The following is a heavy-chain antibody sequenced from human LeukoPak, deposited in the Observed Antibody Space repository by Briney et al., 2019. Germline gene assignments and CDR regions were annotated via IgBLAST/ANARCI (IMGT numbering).Heavy chain of an antibody. Sequence: SETLSLTCSVSGGSISSGGYYWSWIRQHPGKGLEWIGYIYYSGSTYYNPSLKSRVTISVDTSKNQFSLKLSSVTAADTAVYYCARQYSSSSYFDYWGQGTLATVSS. CDR2: IYYSGST. J-gene: IGHJ4*02. CDR1: GGSISSGGYY. D-gene: IGHD6-6*01. V-gene: IGHV4-31*03. CDR3: ARQYSSSSYFDY.